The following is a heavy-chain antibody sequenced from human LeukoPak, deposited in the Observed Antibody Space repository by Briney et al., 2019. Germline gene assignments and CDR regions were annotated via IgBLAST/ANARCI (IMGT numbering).Heavy chain of an antibody. CDR2: IYHSGST. D-gene: IGHD6-13*01. V-gene: IGHV4-4*02. CDR1: GGSISSSNW. CDR3: ARKQGYIAAGLGY. Sequence: SETLSLTCAVSGGSISSSNWWSWVRQPPGKGLEWIGEIYHSGSTNYNPSLKSRVTISVDKSKNQFSLKLSSVTAADTAVYYCARKQGYIAAGLGYWGQGTLVTVSS. J-gene: IGHJ4*02.